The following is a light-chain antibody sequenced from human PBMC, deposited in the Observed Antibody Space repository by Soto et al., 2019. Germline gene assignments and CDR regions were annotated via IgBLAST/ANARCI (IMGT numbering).Light chain of an antibody. Sequence: DIQMAQSPSSLSASVGDRVTIACRASRGISNYLAWYQQKTGKAPKLLIYAASTLESGVPSRFSGSGSGTDFTLTINSLQPEDVATYYCQTYNSAPYTFGQGTKVELK. J-gene: IGKJ2*01. CDR1: RGISNY. V-gene: IGKV1-27*01. CDR2: AAS. CDR3: QTYNSAPYT.